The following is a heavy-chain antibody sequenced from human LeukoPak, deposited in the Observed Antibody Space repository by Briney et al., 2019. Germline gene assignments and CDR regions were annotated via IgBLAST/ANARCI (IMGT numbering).Heavy chain of an antibody. CDR2: ISAYNGDT. J-gene: IGHJ4*02. Sequence: ASVKVSCKASGYTFNLYGITWVRQAPGQGLEWMGWISAYNGDTRYAPRLQDRVTMTTDTSTSTAYMELRSLTPDDTALYYCARDGDGYSSGWPLFWGQGTLVTVSS. V-gene: IGHV1-18*01. D-gene: IGHD6-19*01. CDR1: GYTFNLYG. CDR3: ARDGDGYSSGWPLF.